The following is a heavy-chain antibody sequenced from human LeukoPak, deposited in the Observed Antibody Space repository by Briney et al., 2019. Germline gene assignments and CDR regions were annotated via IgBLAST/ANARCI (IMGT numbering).Heavy chain of an antibody. D-gene: IGHD2-15*01. CDR2: INPNSGGT. V-gene: IGHV1-2*02. Sequence: ASVKVSCKASGYTFTGYYMHWVRQAPGQGLEWMGWINPNSGGTNYAQKFQGRVTMTRDTSIGTAYMELSRLRSDDTAVYYCAREGYCSGGSCYSWFDPWGQGTLVTVSS. J-gene: IGHJ5*02. CDR1: GYTFTGYY. CDR3: AREGYCSGGSCYSWFDP.